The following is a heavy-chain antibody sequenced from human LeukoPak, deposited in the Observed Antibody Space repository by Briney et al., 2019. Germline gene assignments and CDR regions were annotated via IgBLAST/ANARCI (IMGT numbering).Heavy chain of an antibody. CDR1: GFTFSSYS. J-gene: IGHJ4*02. V-gene: IGHV3-21*01. CDR2: ISSRSSYI. D-gene: IGHD2/OR15-2a*01. Sequence: PGGSLRLSCAASGFTFSSYSMNWVRQAPGKGLEWVSSISSRSSYIYYADSVKGRFTISRDNAKNSLYLQMNSPRAEDTAVYYCARDTTSISHNFDYWGQGTLVTVSS. CDR3: ARDTTSISHNFDY.